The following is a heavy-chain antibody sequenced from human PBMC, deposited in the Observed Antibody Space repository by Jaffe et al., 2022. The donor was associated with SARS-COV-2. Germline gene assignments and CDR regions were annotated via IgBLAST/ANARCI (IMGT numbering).Heavy chain of an antibody. J-gene: IGHJ4*02. CDR3: AKEGVWEIAAAAKAGGFDY. CDR2: ISWNSGSI. CDR1: GFTFDDYA. D-gene: IGHD6-13*01. Sequence: EVQLVESGGGLVQPGRSLRLSCAASGFTFDDYAMHWVRQAPGKGLEWVSGISWNSGSIGYADSVKGRFTISRDNAKNSLYLQMNSLRAEDTALYYCAKEGVWEIAAAAKAGGFDYWGQGTLVTVSS. V-gene: IGHV3-9*01.